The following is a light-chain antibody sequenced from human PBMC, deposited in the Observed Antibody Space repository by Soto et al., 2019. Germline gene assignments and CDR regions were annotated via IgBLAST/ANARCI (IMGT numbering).Light chain of an antibody. J-gene: IGLJ3*02. CDR1: TSDFDAYNS. V-gene: IGLV2-14*03. CDR2: DVD. CDR3: SSYTRSSTLV. Sequence: QSALTQPASVSGSPGHSITISCTGATSDFDAYNSVSWYQHNPGEAPKLVIYDVDQRPSGSSYRFSGSKSANMASLTISGIQPEDEAVYYCSSYTRSSTLVFGGGTKLTV.